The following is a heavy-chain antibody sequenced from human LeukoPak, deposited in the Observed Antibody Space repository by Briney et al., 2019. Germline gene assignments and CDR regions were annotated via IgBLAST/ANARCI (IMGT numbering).Heavy chain of an antibody. D-gene: IGHD2-2*01. CDR1: GGSISSYY. CDR2: IYYSGST. V-gene: IGHV4-59*01. Sequence: SETLSLTCTVSGGSISSYYWSWIRQPPGKGLEWIGYIYYSGSTNYNPSLKSRVTISVDTSKNQFSLKLSSVTAADTAVYYCARHADIVVVPAAAGWGSYFDYWGQGTLVTVSS. J-gene: IGHJ4*02. CDR3: ARHADIVVVPAAAGWGSYFDY.